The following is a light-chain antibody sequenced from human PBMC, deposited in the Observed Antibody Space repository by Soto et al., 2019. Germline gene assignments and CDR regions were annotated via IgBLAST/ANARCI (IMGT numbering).Light chain of an antibody. CDR2: GNT. CDR3: QSYDDSLSVHYV. CDR1: SSNIGSTYD. J-gene: IGLJ1*01. V-gene: IGLV1-40*01. Sequence: QPVLTQPPSVSGAPGQRVTISCTGSSSNIGSTYDVQWYQQLPGTAPKLLIHGNTNRPSGVPDRFSGSKSGNSASLAITGLQADDEADYYCQSYDDSLSVHYVFGTGTKVTVL.